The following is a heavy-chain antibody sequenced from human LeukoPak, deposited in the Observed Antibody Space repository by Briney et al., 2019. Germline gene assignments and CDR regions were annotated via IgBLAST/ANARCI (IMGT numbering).Heavy chain of an antibody. CDR2: VNHSGDT. D-gene: IGHD4-11*01. V-gene: IGHV4-34*01. J-gene: IGHJ4*02. Sequence: SETLSLTCAVYGGAFSGYYWSWIRQPPGKGLEWIGEVNHSGDTKYNPSLKSRVSMSVDVSKDQFSLKLTSLTAADTAVYYCARGSRNYNNYEGADYWGQGTLVTVSS. CDR3: ARGSRNYNNYEGADY. CDR1: GGAFSGYY.